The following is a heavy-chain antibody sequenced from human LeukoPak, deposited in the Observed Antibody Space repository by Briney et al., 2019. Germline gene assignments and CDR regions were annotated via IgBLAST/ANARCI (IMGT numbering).Heavy chain of an antibody. V-gene: IGHV4-4*07. J-gene: IGHJ4*02. CDR3: ASSPRLTGITMIDHYFDY. CDR2: IYTSGST. D-gene: IGHD3-22*01. CDR1: GGSISSYY. Sequence: PSETLSLTCTVSGGSISSYYWSWIRQPAGKGLEWIGRIYTSGSTNYNPSLKSRVTMSVDTSKNQFSLKLSSVTAADTAVYYCASSPRLTGITMIDHYFDYWGQGTLVTVSS.